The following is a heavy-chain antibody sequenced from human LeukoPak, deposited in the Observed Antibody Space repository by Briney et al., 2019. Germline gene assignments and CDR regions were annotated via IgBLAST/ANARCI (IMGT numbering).Heavy chain of an antibody. CDR1: GFTFSSYA. V-gene: IGHV3-23*01. Sequence: PGGSLRLSCTASGFTFSSYAMSWVRQAPGKGLEWVSAISGSGGSTYYADSVKGRFTISRDNSKNTLYLQMNSLRAEDTAVYYCAKMGGGVRGVITAFDIWGQGTMVTVSS. CDR3: AKMGGGVRGVITAFDI. J-gene: IGHJ3*02. D-gene: IGHD3-10*01. CDR2: ISGSGGST.